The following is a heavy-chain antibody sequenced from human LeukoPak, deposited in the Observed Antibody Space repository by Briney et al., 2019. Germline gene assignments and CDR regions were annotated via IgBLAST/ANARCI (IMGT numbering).Heavy chain of an antibody. CDR3: ARLLFSGTYYEYYFDY. J-gene: IGHJ4*02. V-gene: IGHV5-51*01. D-gene: IGHD3-10*01. CDR1: YW. Sequence: YWXGXXXXXRGKGXEXMGIIYPGDSDTRYSPSFQGQVTISVDKSISTAYLQWSSLKASDTAMYYCARLLFSGTYYEYYFDYWGQGTLVTVSS. CDR2: IYPGDSDT.